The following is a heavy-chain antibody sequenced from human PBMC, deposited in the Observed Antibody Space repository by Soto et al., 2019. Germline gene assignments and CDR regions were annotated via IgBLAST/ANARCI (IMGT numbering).Heavy chain of an antibody. CDR2: ISAYNRNT. Sequence: ASVKVSCKASGYTFTSYGISWVRQAPGQGLEWMGWISAYNRNTKYAQKLQGRVTLTTDTSTNIAYMELRSLRSDDTAVYYCARDRHFGSGGTNWFDPWGQGTLVTVSS. V-gene: IGHV1-18*01. CDR1: GYTFTSYG. CDR3: ARDRHFGSGGTNWFDP. D-gene: IGHD3-10*01. J-gene: IGHJ5*02.